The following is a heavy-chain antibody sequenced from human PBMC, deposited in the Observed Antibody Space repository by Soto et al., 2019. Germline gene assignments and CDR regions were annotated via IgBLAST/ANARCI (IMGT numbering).Heavy chain of an antibody. CDR1: GFTFSSYG. Sequence: QVQLVESGGGVVQPGRSLRLSCAASGFTFSSYGMHWVRQAPGKGLEWVAVIWYDGSNKYYADSVKGRFTISRDNSKNPLYRQLKSQRAFGTDVYYCARDNGLLRCVARRVGSAHYIWRQVTMVTVSS. D-gene: IGHD3-3*01. V-gene: IGHV3-33*01. J-gene: IGHJ3*02. CDR2: IWYDGSNK. CDR3: ARDNGLLRCVARRVGSAHYI.